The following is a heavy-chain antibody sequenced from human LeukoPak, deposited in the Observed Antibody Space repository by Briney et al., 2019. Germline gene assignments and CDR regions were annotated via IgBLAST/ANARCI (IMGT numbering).Heavy chain of an antibody. J-gene: IGHJ5*02. CDR1: GGSISSYY. D-gene: IGHD3-22*01. CDR2: IYYSGST. Sequence: SETLSLTCTVSGGSISSYYWSWIRQPPGKGLEWIGSIYYSGSTYYNPSLKSRVTISVDTSKNQFSLKLSSVTAADTAVYYCARDLYYDSSGYYPFDPWGQGTLVTVSS. V-gene: IGHV4-39*07. CDR3: ARDLYYDSSGYYPFDP.